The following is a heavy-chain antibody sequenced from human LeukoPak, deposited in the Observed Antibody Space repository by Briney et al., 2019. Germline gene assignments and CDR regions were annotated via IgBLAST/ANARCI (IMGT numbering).Heavy chain of an antibody. J-gene: IGHJ5*02. CDR1: GYTFTGYY. V-gene: IGHV1-2*02. D-gene: IGHD3-3*02. CDR3: ARVFDAFLQFDP. Sequence: ASVKVSCKASGYTFTGYYMHWVRQAPGQGLEWMGWINPNSGGTNYAQEFQGRVTMTRDTSISTAYMELSRLRSDDTAVYYCARVFDAFLQFDPWGQGTLVTVSS. CDR2: INPNSGGT.